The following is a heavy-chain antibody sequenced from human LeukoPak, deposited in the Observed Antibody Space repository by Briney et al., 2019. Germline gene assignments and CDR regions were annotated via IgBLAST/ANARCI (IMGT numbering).Heavy chain of an antibody. V-gene: IGHV4-34*01. Sequence: SETLSLTCAVYGGSFSGYYWSWIRQPPGKGLEWIGEINHSGSTNYNPSLKSRVTISVDTSKNQFSLKLSSVTAADTAVYYCARFSGDYVWGSYRPYNWFDPSGQGTLVTVSS. CDR3: ARFSGDYVWGSYRPYNWFDP. CDR2: INHSGST. D-gene: IGHD3-16*02. J-gene: IGHJ5*02. CDR1: GGSFSGYY.